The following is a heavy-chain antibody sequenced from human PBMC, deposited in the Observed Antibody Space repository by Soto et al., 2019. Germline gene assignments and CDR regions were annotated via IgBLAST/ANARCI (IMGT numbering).Heavy chain of an antibody. D-gene: IGHD2-2*01. CDR1: GFTFSIYS. Sequence: GFLRLSCAASGFTFSIYSMQWVRQAPGKGLEWVAVISFDGSNKYSADSVKGRFTISRDNSKNTLYLQMNSLRGEDTAVYYCARDRGYCSTTSCPPYYYYGMDVWGQGTTVTVSS. V-gene: IGHV3-30-3*01. J-gene: IGHJ6*02. CDR2: ISFDGSNK. CDR3: ARDRGYCSTTSCPPYYYYGMDV.